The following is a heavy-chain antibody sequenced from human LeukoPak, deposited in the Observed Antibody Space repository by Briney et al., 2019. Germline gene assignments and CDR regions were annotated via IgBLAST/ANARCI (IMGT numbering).Heavy chain of an antibody. J-gene: IGHJ3*02. V-gene: IGHV1-24*01. CDR2: FDPGDGET. Sequence: ASVKVSCKVSGYTLTELSMHWVRQGPGKGLEWMGSFDPGDGETIYAQKFQGRVTMTEDTSTDTAYMELSSLRSEDTAVYYCATVYYYGSGSEYAFDIWGQGTMVTVSS. CDR3: ATVYYYGSGSEYAFDI. CDR1: GYTLTELS. D-gene: IGHD3-10*01.